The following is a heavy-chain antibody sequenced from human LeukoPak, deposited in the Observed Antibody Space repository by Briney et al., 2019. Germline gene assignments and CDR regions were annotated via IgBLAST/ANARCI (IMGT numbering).Heavy chain of an antibody. V-gene: IGHV4-39*01. Sequence: SETLSLTCTVSGGSISSSSYYWGWVRQPPGKGLQWIGSIYNSGTTYYNPSLKSRVTISVDTPQNQFSLKLTPVSAADTAVYYCARMLRGGSEFDYWAQGTLVTVSS. CDR3: ARMLRGGSEFDY. J-gene: IGHJ4*02. CDR2: IYNSGTT. CDR1: GGSISSSSYY. D-gene: IGHD5-12*01.